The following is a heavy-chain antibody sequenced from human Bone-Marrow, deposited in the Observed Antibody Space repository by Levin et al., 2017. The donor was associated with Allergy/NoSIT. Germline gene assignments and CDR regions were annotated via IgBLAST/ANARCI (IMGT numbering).Heavy chain of an antibody. CDR3: AKDWGKYSSSFGYYYYMDV. V-gene: IGHV3-30*18. D-gene: IGHD6-6*01. CDR1: GFTFSSYG. J-gene: IGHJ6*03. Sequence: PGGSLRLSCAASGFTFSSYGMHWVRQAPGKGLEWVAVISYDGSNKYYADSVKGRFTISRDNSKNTLYLQMNSLRAEDTAVYYCAKDWGKYSSSFGYYYYMDVWGKGTTVTVSS. CDR2: ISYDGSNK.